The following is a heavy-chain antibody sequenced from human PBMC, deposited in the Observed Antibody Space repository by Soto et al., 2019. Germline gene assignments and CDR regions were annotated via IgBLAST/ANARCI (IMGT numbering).Heavy chain of an antibody. Sequence: GGSLRLSCAASGFTFSSYGMHWVRRAPGKGLEWVAVIWYDGSNKYYADSVKGRFTISRDNSKNTLYLQMSSLRAEDTAVYYCARDRVYSSSWYDNYYYGMDVWGQGTTVTVSS. CDR3: ARDRVYSSSWYDNYYYGMDV. D-gene: IGHD6-13*01. CDR2: IWYDGSNK. J-gene: IGHJ6*02. CDR1: GFTFSSYG. V-gene: IGHV3-33*01.